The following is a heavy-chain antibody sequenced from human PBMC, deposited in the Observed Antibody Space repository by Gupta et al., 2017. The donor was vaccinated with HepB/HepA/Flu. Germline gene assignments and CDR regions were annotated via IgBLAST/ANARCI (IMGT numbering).Heavy chain of an antibody. V-gene: IGHV3-64*01. J-gene: IGHJ4*02. CDR1: GFTFSSYA. CDR2: MTGSGGST. CDR3: ARLAYCGGDCYFYYFDY. Sequence: VQPGGSLRLSCAASGFTFSSYAMPWVRPAPGKGLEYVSAMTGSGGSTYYANSVKGRFTISRDNSKNTLYLQMGSLRAEDMAVYYCARLAYCGGDCYFYYFDYWGQGTLVTVSS. D-gene: IGHD2-21*02.